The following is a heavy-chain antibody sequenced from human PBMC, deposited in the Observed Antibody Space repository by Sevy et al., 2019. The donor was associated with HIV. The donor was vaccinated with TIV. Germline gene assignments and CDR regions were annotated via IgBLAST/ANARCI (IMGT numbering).Heavy chain of an antibody. Sequence: GGSLRLSCAASGFTFSNYWMSWVCQTPEKGLEWVANINQDGSEKYYVDSVKGRFTISRDNATNSVFLQMNSLRAEDTAMYYCAREELTWIQLWPWGQSTLVTVSS. J-gene: IGHJ1*01. CDR2: INQDGSEK. V-gene: IGHV3-7*01. CDR1: GFTFSNYW. D-gene: IGHD5-18*01. CDR3: AREELTWIQLWP.